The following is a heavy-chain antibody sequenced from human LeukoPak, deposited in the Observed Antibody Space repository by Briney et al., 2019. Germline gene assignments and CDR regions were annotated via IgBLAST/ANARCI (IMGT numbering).Heavy chain of an antibody. Sequence: SETLSLTCTVSGGSFSSYYWNWIRQPPGKGLEWIGYVSYSGSTKYNPSLKSRVTISLAMSKNQFSLKLTSVTAADTAVYYCARSRSRGGYNSNWFDPWGQGTLVTVSS. J-gene: IGHJ5*02. CDR1: GGSFSSYY. CDR3: ARSRSRGGYNSNWFDP. V-gene: IGHV4-59*01. CDR2: VSYSGST. D-gene: IGHD5-24*01.